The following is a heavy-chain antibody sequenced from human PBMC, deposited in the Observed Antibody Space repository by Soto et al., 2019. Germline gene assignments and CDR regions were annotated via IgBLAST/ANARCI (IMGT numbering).Heavy chain of an antibody. CDR3: AVRGGYTTPFDY. J-gene: IGHJ4*02. CDR1: GGSFSGYY. V-gene: IGHV4-34*01. D-gene: IGHD1-26*01. CDR2: INHSGST. Sequence: SSETLSLTCAVYGGSFSGYYWTWIRQPPGTGLEWIGEINHSGSTNYNPSLKSRVTISVDTSKNTLHLEMSGLRAEDTAVYYCAVRGGYTTPFDYWGQGTLVTVSS.